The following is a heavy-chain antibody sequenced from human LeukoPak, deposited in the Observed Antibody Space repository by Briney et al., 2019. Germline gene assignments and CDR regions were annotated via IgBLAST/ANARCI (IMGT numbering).Heavy chain of an antibody. V-gene: IGHV3-74*03. D-gene: IGHD6-13*01. CDR2: IKSDGSST. CDR1: GLTFRSYW. CDR3: ARDSSSWYYDY. Sequence: QPGGSLSLSCAPPGLTFRSYWRPGFGQAPGKGLGWVSCIKSDGSSTTYADSVKGRFTISRDNAKNTLHLQMNSLRAEDTAVYYCARDSSSWYYDYWGQGTLVTVSS. J-gene: IGHJ4*02.